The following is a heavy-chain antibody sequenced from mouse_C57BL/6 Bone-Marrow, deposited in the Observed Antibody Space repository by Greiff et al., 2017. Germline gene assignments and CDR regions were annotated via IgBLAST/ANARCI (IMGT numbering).Heavy chain of an antibody. D-gene: IGHD2-2*01. CDR1: GYTFTNYW. CDR3: ARWGGYTWFDY. CDR2: IYPGGGYT. Sequence: QVQLQQSGAELVRPGTSVKMSCKASGYTFTNYWIGWAKQRPGHGLEWIGDIYPGGGYTNYNEKFKGKATLTADKSSSTAYMQFSSLTSEDSAIEYCARWGGYTWFDYWGQGTRVTVSA. V-gene: IGHV1-63*01. J-gene: IGHJ3*01.